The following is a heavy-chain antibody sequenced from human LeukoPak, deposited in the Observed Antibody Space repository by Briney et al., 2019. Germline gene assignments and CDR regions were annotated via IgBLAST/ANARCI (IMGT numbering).Heavy chain of an antibody. Sequence: PSETLSLTCTVSGGSISSGGYYWSWIRQHPGKGLEWIGYIYYSGSTYYNPSLKSRVTISVDTSKNQFSLKLSSVTAADTAVYYCARVTAAAINFDYWGQGTPVTVSS. CDR1: GGSISSGGYY. J-gene: IGHJ4*02. CDR3: ARVTAAAINFDY. V-gene: IGHV4-31*03. CDR2: IYYSGST. D-gene: IGHD6-13*01.